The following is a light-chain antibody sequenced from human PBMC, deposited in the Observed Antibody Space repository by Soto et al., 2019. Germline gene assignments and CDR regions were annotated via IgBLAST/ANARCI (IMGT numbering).Light chain of an antibody. V-gene: IGLV2-14*01. Sequence: QSVLTQPPSASGSPGQSVTISCTGTRSDIGGYNYVSWYQQHPGKAPKLMIYEVSNRPLGVSNRFSGSKSGNTASLTISGLQAEDEADYYCTSYTSSSTLDVFGTGTKLTVL. CDR3: TSYTSSSTLDV. CDR2: EVS. CDR1: RSDIGGYNY. J-gene: IGLJ1*01.